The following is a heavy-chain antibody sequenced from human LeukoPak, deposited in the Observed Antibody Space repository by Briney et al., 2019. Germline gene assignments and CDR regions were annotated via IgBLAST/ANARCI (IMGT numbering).Heavy chain of an antibody. J-gene: IGHJ4*02. CDR1: GFTFSSYA. D-gene: IGHD6-13*01. V-gene: IGHV3-30*04. Sequence: PGGSLRLSCAASGFTFSSYALHWVRQAPGKGLEWVAVISYDGSNKYYADSVKGRFTISRDNSKNTLYLQMNSLRAEDPAVYYCAREEPSYRSSWGPFDYWGQGTLVTVSS. CDR2: ISYDGSNK. CDR3: AREEPSYRSSWGPFDY.